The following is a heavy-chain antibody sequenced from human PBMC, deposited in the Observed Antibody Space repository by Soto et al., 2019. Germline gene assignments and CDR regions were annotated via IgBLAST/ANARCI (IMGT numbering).Heavy chain of an antibody. CDR2: INPSGGST. CDR3: ARAYCSRTSCYRYFDY. V-gene: IGHV1-46*03. Sequence: QVQLVQSGAEVKKPGASVKVSCKASGYTFTSYYMHWVRQAPGQGLEWMGIINPSGGSTSYAQKFQGRVTMTRDTSTSTVYMELSSLRSEDTAVYYCARAYCSRTSCYRYFDYWGQGTLVTVSS. D-gene: IGHD2-2*01. J-gene: IGHJ4*02. CDR1: GYTFTSYY.